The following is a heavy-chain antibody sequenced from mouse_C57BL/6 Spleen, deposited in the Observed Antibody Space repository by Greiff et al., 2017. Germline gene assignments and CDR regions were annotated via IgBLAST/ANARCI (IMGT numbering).Heavy chain of an antibody. CDR3: ARWTAQAKDY. V-gene: IGHV1-50*01. CDR2: IAPSDSYT. CDR1: GYTFTSYW. Sequence: VQLQQSGAELVKPGASVKLSCKASGYTFTSYWMQWVKQRPGQGLEWIGEIAPSDSYTNYNQKFKGKATLTVDTSSSTAYMQLSSLTSEDSAGYYCARWTAQAKDYWGQGTTLTVSS. D-gene: IGHD3-2*02. J-gene: IGHJ2*01.